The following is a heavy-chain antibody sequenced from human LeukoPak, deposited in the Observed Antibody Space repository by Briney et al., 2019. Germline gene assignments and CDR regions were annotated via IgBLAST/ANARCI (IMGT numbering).Heavy chain of an antibody. V-gene: IGHV3-23*01. J-gene: IGHJ4*02. CDR1: GFTFSNFA. D-gene: IGHD6-19*01. CDR3: AKLSGWTGWFFDY. CDR2: ISKSGDNS. Sequence: SGGSLRLSCAASGFTFSNFAISWVRQAPGKGLEWVSAISKSGDNSYYADSVKGRFTISRDNSKNTIYLQMNSLRVEDTAVYYCAKLSGWTGWFFDYWGQGTVVTASS.